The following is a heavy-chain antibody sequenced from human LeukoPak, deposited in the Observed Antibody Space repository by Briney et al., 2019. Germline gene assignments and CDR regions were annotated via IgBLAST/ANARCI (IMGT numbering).Heavy chain of an antibody. CDR3: ASALRIYYYFDY. J-gene: IGHJ4*02. Sequence: PGGSLRLSCTVSGFTVSSNSMSWVRQAPGKGLEWVSFIYSDNTHYSDSVKGRFTISRDNSKNTLYLQMHSLRAEDTAVYYCASALRIYYYFDYWGQGTLVTVSS. V-gene: IGHV3-53*01. D-gene: IGHD1-26*01. CDR2: IYSDNT. CDR1: GFTVSSNS.